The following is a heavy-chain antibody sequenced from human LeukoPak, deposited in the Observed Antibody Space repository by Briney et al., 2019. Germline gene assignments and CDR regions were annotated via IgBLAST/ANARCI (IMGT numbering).Heavy chain of an antibody. D-gene: IGHD3-22*01. CDR2: INPNSGGT. CDR3: ARDPGGMIGYFDY. CDR1: GYTFTGYY. J-gene: IGHJ4*02. V-gene: IGHV1-2*02. Sequence: ASVEVSCKASGYTFTGYYMHWVRQAPGQGLEWMGWINPNSGGTNYAQKFQGRVTMTRDMSTSTVYMELSSLRSEDTAVYYCARDPGGMIGYFDYWGQGTLVTVSS.